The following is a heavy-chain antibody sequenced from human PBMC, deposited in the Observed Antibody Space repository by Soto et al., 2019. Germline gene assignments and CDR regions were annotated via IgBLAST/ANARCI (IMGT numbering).Heavy chain of an antibody. V-gene: IGHV2-5*02. Sequence: QITLKESGPTLVKPTQTLTLTCTLSGFSLSTSGVGVGWIRQSPGKALEWLAVIYWDDVKHYSPSLERRRTITEDTSESEVVLTMTNMDPVDTATYYCARKGSGDYALDYWGQGILVTVSS. D-gene: IGHD4-17*01. CDR3: ARKGSGDYALDY. J-gene: IGHJ4*02. CDR1: GFSLSTSGVG. CDR2: IYWDDVK.